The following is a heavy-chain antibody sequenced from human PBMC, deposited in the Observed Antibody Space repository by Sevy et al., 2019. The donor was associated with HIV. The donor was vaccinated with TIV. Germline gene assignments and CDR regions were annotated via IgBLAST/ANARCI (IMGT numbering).Heavy chain of an antibody. Sequence: ASVKVSCKASGGIFKTYGFSWVRQAPGQGPEWVGGIIPILGTTNYAQKFQDRVTISADEYTKTVHMELRNLRSEDTGVYYCARGGGNGWYYFDYWGHETLVTVSS. V-gene: IGHV1-69*13. J-gene: IGHJ4*01. D-gene: IGHD6-19*01. CDR1: GGIFKTYG. CDR3: ARGGGNGWYYFDY. CDR2: IIPILGTT.